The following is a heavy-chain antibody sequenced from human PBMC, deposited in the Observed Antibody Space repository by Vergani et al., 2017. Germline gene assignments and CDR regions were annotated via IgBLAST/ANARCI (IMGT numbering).Heavy chain of an antibody. CDR3: AKEYRSSSQVPDYYYDYMDV. CDR2: IRYDGSNK. J-gene: IGHJ6*03. Sequence: QVQLVESGGGVVQPGGSLRLSCAASGFTFSSYGMHWVRQAPGKGLEWVAFIRYDGSNKYYADSVKGRITISRDNSKNTLYLQMNSLRAEDTAVYYCAKEYRSSSQVPDYYYDYMDVWGKGTTVTVSS. D-gene: IGHD6-6*01. V-gene: IGHV3-30*02. CDR1: GFTFSSYG.